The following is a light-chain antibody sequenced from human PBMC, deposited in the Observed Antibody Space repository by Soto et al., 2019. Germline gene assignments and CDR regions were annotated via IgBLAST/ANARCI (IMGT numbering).Light chain of an antibody. CDR1: QSIDRW. CDR3: QQYHTSST. CDR2: MVS. Sequence: DIQMTQSPSTLSASIGDRVTITCRASQSIDRWLAWYQLKPGKAPKLLIYMVSGLQRGIPSRFSGSGSGTEFTLTISSLQPDDFATYYCQQYHTSSTCGQGTKLEIK. J-gene: IGKJ2*01. V-gene: IGKV1-5*03.